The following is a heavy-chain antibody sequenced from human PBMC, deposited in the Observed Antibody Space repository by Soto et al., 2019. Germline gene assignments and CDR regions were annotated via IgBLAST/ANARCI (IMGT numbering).Heavy chain of an antibody. V-gene: IGHV4-34*01. D-gene: IGHD6-19*01. CDR2: INHSGST. CDR1: GGSFSGYY. J-gene: IGHJ3*02. Sequence: PSETLSLTCAVYGGSFSGYYWSWIRQPPGKGLGWIGEINHSGSTNYNPSLKSRVTISVDTSKNQFSLKLSSVTAADTAVYYCARARRAPYSSGWYDAFDIWGQGTMVTVS. CDR3: ARARRAPYSSGWYDAFDI.